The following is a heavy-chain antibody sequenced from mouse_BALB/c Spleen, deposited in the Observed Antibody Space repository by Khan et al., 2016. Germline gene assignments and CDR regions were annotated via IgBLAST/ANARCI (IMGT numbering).Heavy chain of an antibody. Sequence: QVQLQQSGAELARPGASVKLSCKASGNTFTSYWMQWVKQRPGQGLEWIGAIYPGDGDTRYTQKFKGKATLTADKSSSTAYMQLSSLASEDSAVYYCARGGPTGSPFAYWGQGTLVTVSA. J-gene: IGHJ3*01. CDR2: IYPGDGDT. D-gene: IGHD1-1*01. CDR1: GNTFTSYW. V-gene: IGHV1-87*01. CDR3: ARGGPTGSPFAY.